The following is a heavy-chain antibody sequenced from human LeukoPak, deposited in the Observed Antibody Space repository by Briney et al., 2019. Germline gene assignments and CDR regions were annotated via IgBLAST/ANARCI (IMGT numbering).Heavy chain of an antibody. D-gene: IGHD2-21*01. CDR3: ARHVRDSTYSQFDY. CDR1: GFAFSTSW. V-gene: IGHV3-7*04. Sequence: PGGSLRLSCAASGFAFSTSWMTWVRQAPGEGLEWVANIKQDGSERPYVDSVKGRFTISRDNAKNSLYLQMDSLRAEDTAIYYCARHVRDSTYSQFDYWGQGTLVTVSS. CDR2: IKQDGSER. J-gene: IGHJ4*02.